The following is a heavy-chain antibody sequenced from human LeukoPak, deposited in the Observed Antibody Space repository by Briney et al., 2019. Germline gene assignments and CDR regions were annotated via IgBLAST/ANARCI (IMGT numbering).Heavy chain of an antibody. Sequence: SETLSLTCTVSGGSISSYYWSWIRQPPGKGLEWIGYIYYSGSTNYNPSLKSRVTISVDTSKNQFSLKLSSVTAADTAVYYCARGSPYYYDSSGYSGDYWGQGTLVTVSS. CDR3: ARGSPYYYDSSGYSGDY. CDR2: IYYSGST. CDR1: GGSISSYY. J-gene: IGHJ4*02. D-gene: IGHD3-22*01. V-gene: IGHV4-59*08.